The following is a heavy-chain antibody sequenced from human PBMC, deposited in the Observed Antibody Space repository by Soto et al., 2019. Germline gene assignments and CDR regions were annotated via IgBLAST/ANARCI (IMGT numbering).Heavy chain of an antibody. J-gene: IGHJ4*02. V-gene: IGHV1-2*02. CDR3: AREVTYGGGSFSLGL. Sequence: QVQLVQSGAEVEKPGASVKVSCKTSGYFFTSYYIHWVRQAPGQGLEWMGWINPNNGGTNSAQKFQGRDTMTSDTSINTAYMEITSLRSDDTALYYCAREVTYGGGSFSLGLWGQGTLVTVSS. D-gene: IGHD3-10*01. CDR1: GYFFTSYY. CDR2: INPNNGGT.